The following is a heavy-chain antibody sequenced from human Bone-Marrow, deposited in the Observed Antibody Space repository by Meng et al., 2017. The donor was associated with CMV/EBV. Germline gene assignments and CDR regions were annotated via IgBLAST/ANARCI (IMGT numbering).Heavy chain of an antibody. J-gene: IGHJ6*02. V-gene: IGHV3-21*01. D-gene: IGHD2-2*01. Sequence: GESLKISCAASGFTFSSYSMNWVRQAPGKGLEWVSSISSSSSYIYYADSVKGRFTISRDNAKNSLYLQMNSLRAEDKAVYYCARDTVVVPAANSGYYNYYGMDVWGQGNTVTVSS. CDR3: ARDTVVVPAANSGYYNYYGMDV. CDR1: GFTFSSYS. CDR2: ISSSSSYI.